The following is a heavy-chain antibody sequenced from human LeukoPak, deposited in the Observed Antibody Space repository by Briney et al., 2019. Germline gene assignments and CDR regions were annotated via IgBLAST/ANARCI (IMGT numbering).Heavy chain of an antibody. Sequence: PSETLSLTCTVSGGSISSYYWSWIRQPPGKGLEWIGYIYYSGSTNYNPSLKSRVTISVDTSKNQFSLKLSSVTAADTAVYYCAIADYGGNSGIDYWGQGTLVTVSS. D-gene: IGHD4-23*01. J-gene: IGHJ4*02. CDR3: AIADYGGNSGIDY. CDR1: GGSISSYY. V-gene: IGHV4-59*01. CDR2: IYYSGST.